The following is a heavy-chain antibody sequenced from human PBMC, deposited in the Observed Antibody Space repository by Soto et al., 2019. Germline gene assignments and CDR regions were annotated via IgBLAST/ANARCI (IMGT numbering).Heavy chain of an antibody. Sequence: QVQLVESGGGLVKPGGSLRLSCAASGFTFSDYYMSWIRQAPGKGLEWVSYISSSSSYTNYADSVKGRFTISRDNAKNSLYRQMNSLRAEDTAVYYCARDHYGPGWFDPWGQGTLVTVSS. CDR3: ARDHYGPGWFDP. CDR2: ISSSSSYT. V-gene: IGHV3-11*05. D-gene: IGHD3-10*01. J-gene: IGHJ5*02. CDR1: GFTFSDYY.